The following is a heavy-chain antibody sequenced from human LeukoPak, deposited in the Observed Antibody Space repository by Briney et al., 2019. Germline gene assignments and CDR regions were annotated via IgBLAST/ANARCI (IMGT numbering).Heavy chain of an antibody. V-gene: IGHV4-59*08. CDR2: IYYSGST. J-gene: IGHJ3*02. Sequence: SETLSLTCTVSGGSISSYYWSWIRQPPGKGLEWIGYIYYSGSTNYNPSLKSRVTISVDTSKNQFSLKLSSVTAADTAVYYCAIGWPGYCSGSSCSGRSAFDIWGQGTMVTVSS. D-gene: IGHD2-15*01. CDR3: AIGWPGYCSGSSCSGRSAFDI. CDR1: GGSISSYY.